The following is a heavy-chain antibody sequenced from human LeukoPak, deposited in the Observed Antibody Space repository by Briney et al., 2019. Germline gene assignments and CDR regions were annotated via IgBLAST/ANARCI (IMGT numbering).Heavy chain of an antibody. CDR2: INPSGGST. Sequence: GASVKVSCKASGYTFTSYYMHWVRQAPGQGLEWMGIINPSGGSTSYAQKFQGRVTMTRDMSTSTVYMELSSLRSEDTAVYYCARSARHYYYMDVCGKGTTVTVSS. J-gene: IGHJ6*03. CDR3: ARSARHYYYMDV. V-gene: IGHV1-46*01. CDR1: GYTFTSYY.